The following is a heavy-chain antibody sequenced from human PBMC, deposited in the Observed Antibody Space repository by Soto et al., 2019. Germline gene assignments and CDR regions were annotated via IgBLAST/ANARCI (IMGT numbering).Heavy chain of an antibody. CDR2: IWYDGTTT. Sequence: QVQLVEFGGGVVQPGRSLTLSCVASGFTLSNYGMHWVRQAPGKGLEWVAVIWYDGTTTYSADSVKGRFSISRDNSKNALFLQLSTLRAEDTAVYYYARKVGSSGSSRWFDTWGPRTLVTVSS. CDR3: ARKVGSSGSSRWFDT. CDR1: GFTLSNYG. D-gene: IGHD3-10*01. V-gene: IGHV3-33*01. J-gene: IGHJ5*02.